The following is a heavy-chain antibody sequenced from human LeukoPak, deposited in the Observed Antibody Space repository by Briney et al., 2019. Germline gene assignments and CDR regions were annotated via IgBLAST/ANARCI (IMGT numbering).Heavy chain of an antibody. CDR3: ARDSSGWENWFDP. V-gene: IGHV1-69*06. D-gene: IGHD6-19*01. CDR2: IIPIFGTA. CDR1: GGTFSSYA. Sequence: SVKVSCKASGGTFSSYAISWVRQAPGQGLEWMGGIIPIFGTANYAQKFQGRVTITADKSTSTAYMELSSLRSDDTAVYYCARDSSGWENWFDPWGQGTLVTVSS. J-gene: IGHJ5*02.